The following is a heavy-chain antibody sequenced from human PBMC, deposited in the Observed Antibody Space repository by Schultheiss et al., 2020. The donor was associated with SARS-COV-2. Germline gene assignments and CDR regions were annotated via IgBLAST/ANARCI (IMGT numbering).Heavy chain of an antibody. CDR3: ARDAFPFPYCTNGVCYVY. CDR2: INHSGST. Sequence: LRLSCAASGFTFSSYSMNWVRQAPGKGLEWIGEINHSGSTNYNPSLKSRVTISVDTSKNQFSLKLSSVTAADTAVYYCARDAFPFPYCTNGVCYVYWGQGTLVTVSS. V-gene: IGHV4-34*09. J-gene: IGHJ4*02. D-gene: IGHD2-8*01. CDR1: GFTFSSYS.